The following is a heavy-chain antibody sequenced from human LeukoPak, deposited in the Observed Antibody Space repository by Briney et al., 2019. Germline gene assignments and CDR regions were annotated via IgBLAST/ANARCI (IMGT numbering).Heavy chain of an antibody. J-gene: IGHJ4*02. CDR1: GYTLINYA. CDR3: ARDDPAYDRSGYYYY. D-gene: IGHD3-22*01. Sequence: ASVKVSCKTSGYTLINYAISWVRQAPGQGLEWLGWITGYDANTKYAQKIQDRVTMTIDMSTSTAYMELRSLRSGDTAVYYCARDDPAYDRSGYYYYWGQGSLVTVSS. CDR2: ITGYDANT. V-gene: IGHV1-18*01.